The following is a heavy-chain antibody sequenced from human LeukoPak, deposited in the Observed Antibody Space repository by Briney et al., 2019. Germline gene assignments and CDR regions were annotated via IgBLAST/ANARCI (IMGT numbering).Heavy chain of an antibody. J-gene: IGHJ5*02. CDR2: IYYSGST. CDR3: ARGFKSETIRPSHIVVVPAAIPNWFDP. D-gene: IGHD2-2*02. CDR1: GFTFSDYY. V-gene: IGHV4-34*01. Sequence: KPGGSLRLSCAASGFTFSDYYMSWIRQPPGKGLEWIGSIYYSGSTYYNPSLKSRVTISVDTSKNQFSLKLSSVTAADTAVYYCARGFKSETIRPSHIVVVPAAIPNWFDPWGQGTLVTVSS.